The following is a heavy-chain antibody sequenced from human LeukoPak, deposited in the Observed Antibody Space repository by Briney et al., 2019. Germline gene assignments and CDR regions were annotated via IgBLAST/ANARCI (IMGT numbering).Heavy chain of an antibody. CDR2: IYYSGST. CDR1: GGSISSYY. J-gene: IGHJ4*02. D-gene: IGHD2-15*01. CDR3: ARHDSPYYFDY. Sequence: PSETLSLTCTVSGGSISSYYWIWIRQPPGKGLEWIGYIYYSGSTNCNPSLKSRVTISVDTSKNQFSLKLSSVTAADTAVYYCARHDSPYYFDYWGQGTLVTVSS. V-gene: IGHV4-59*08.